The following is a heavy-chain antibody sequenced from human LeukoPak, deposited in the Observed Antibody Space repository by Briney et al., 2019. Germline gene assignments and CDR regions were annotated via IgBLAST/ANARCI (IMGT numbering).Heavy chain of an antibody. CDR2: ITYGGDT. CDR3: ASRMAGTSVLF. V-gene: IGHV4-59*08. J-gene: IGHJ4*02. D-gene: IGHD6-19*01. CDR1: GDSFPRHY. Sequence: PSETLSLTCSVSGDSFPRHYWSWIRQPPGKALEWIAYITYGGDTSYNPSLNSRVTISLDKSKKQVSLKLNSVTTTDTAVYYCASRMAGTSVLFWGQGTLVTVSS.